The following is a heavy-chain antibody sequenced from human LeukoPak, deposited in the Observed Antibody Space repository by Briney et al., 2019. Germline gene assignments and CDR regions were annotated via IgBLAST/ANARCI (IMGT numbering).Heavy chain of an antibody. Sequence: PSETLSLTCTVSGGSISSYYWSWIRQPPGKGLEWIGYIYYSGSTNYNPSLKSRVTILVDTSKNQFSLRLSSVTAADTAVYYCAGRRGRTFYFDYWGQGTLVTVSS. CDR2: IYYSGST. D-gene: IGHD3-16*01. CDR1: GGSISSYY. V-gene: IGHV4-59*08. J-gene: IGHJ4*02. CDR3: AGRRGRTFYFDY.